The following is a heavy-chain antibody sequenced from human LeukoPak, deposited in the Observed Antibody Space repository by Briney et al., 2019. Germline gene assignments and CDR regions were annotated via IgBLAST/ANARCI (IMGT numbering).Heavy chain of an antibody. Sequence: GGSLRLSCAASGFTVSSNYMSWVRQAPGKGLEWVSVIYSGGSTYYADSVKGRFTISRDNSKNTLYLQMNSLRAEDTAVYYCARARREESFFHRQPYFDYWGQGTLVTVSS. D-gene: IGHD1-1*01. CDR3: ARARREESFFHRQPYFDY. V-gene: IGHV3-53*01. CDR2: IYSGGST. J-gene: IGHJ4*02. CDR1: GFTVSSNY.